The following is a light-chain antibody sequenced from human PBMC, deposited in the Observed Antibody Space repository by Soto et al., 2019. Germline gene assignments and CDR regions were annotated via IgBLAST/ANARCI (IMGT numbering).Light chain of an antibody. CDR3: QSYDSSLSVWV. V-gene: IGLV1-40*01. Sequence: QSVLTQPPSVSGAPGLRVTISCTGSSSNIGAGYDVHWYQQLPGTAPKLLIYGNSNRPSGVPDRFSGSKSATSASLAITGLRAEDEADYYCQSYDSSLSVWVFGGGTKLTVL. CDR2: GNS. CDR1: SSNIGAGYD. J-gene: IGLJ3*02.